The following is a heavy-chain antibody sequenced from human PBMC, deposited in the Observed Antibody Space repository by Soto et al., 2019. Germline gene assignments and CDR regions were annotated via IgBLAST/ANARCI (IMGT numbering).Heavy chain of an antibody. Sequence: PSETLSLTCNVSGGSIGSYYWSWIRQPAGKALEWIGRIYTSGTTNYNPSLKSRATMLIDTSKNQFSLILSSVTAADTAVYYCAREGASGFGMDVWGQGTTVTAP. V-gene: IGHV4-4*07. CDR2: IYTSGTT. J-gene: IGHJ6*02. CDR3: AREGASGFGMDV. D-gene: IGHD1-26*01. CDR1: GGSIGSYY.